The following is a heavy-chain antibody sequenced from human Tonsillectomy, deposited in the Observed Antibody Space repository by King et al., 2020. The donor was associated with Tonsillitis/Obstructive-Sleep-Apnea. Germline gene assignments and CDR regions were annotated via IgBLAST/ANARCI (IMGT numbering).Heavy chain of an antibody. D-gene: IGHD2-15*01. J-gene: IGHJ5*02. V-gene: IGHV4-34*01. CDR3: ARGRDIIAVVTNNWFDP. Sequence: VQLQQWGAGLLKPSETLSLTCAVYGGSFSGYYWSWIRQPPGKGLEWIGEINHIGSTNYNPSLKSRVTISVDTSKSQFSLKLSSVTAADTAVYYCARGRDIIAVVTNNWFDPWGQGTLVTVSS. CDR2: INHIGST. CDR1: GGSFSGYY.